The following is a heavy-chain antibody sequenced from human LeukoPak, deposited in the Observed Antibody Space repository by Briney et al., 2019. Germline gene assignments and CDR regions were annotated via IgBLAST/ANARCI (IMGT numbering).Heavy chain of an antibody. CDR1: GYSISSGYY. J-gene: IGHJ4*02. D-gene: IGHD1-26*01. CDR2: IYHSGSP. Sequence: SETLSLTCAVSGYSISSGYYWGWIRQPPGKGLEGIGSIYHSGSPYYNPSPKSRVTISVEPSKNPFSLKLSPVTAATTAVYYVARHPLPLWYSGSYYSQPFDYWREGTLHSLPS. CDR3: ARHPLPLWYSGSYYSQPFDY. V-gene: IGHV4-38-2*01.